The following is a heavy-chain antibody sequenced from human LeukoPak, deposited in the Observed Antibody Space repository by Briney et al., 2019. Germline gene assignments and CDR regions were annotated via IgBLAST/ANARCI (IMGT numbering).Heavy chain of an antibody. D-gene: IGHD2-15*01. J-gene: IGHJ5*02. Sequence: PGRSLRLACAPSGFSFSNYAMGWVRQSPGKRLEWGSAISARTSTPYYADSVRGRFTISRDIPKNTLYLQMNSLRVEDTAVYFCAKSKEDCCGSFVPWGEGTLVSVSS. V-gene: IGHV3-23*01. CDR1: GFSFSNYA. CDR2: ISARTSTP. CDR3: AKSKEDCCGSFVP.